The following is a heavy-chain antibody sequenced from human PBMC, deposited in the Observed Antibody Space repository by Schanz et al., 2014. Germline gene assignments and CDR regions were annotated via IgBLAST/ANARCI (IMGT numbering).Heavy chain of an antibody. Sequence: QVHLVQSGAEVKKPGASVKVSCRASGYTFRSYGINWVRQAPGQGLEWMGWISGYDANTNYAQKFQGRVTMTTDTSTSTAFMELRSLRSDDTAVYYCARDRRRYCSTARCLHDSWFDPWGQGTLVTVSS. V-gene: IGHV1-18*01. CDR3: ARDRRRYCSTARCLHDSWFDP. D-gene: IGHD2-2*01. CDR1: GYTFRSYG. CDR2: ISGYDANT. J-gene: IGHJ5*02.